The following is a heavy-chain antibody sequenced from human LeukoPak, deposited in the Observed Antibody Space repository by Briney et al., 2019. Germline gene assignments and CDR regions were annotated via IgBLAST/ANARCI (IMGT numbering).Heavy chain of an antibody. Sequence: SETLSPTCAVYGGSFSGYYWSWIRQPPGKGLEWIGEINHSGSTNYNPSLKSRVTISVDTSKNQFSLKLSSVTAADTAVYYCARRIVVVVAATVVTWFDPWGQGTLVTVSS. D-gene: IGHD2-15*01. CDR3: ARRIVVVVAATVVTWFDP. CDR1: GGSFSGYY. J-gene: IGHJ5*02. V-gene: IGHV4-34*01. CDR2: INHSGST.